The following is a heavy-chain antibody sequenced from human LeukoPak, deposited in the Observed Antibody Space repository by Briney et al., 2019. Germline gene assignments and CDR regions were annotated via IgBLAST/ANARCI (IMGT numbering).Heavy chain of an antibody. V-gene: IGHV3-48*02. CDR3: ARDRSYGGYWPDAFDF. D-gene: IGHD4-23*01. Sequence: PGGSLRLSCAASGFTFSSYSMNWVRQAPGKGLQWVSYFSASSSTIYYADSEKGRFTISRDNAENSLYLQMNSLRDEDTAVYFCARDRSYGGYWPDAFDFWGQGTMVTVSS. J-gene: IGHJ3*01. CDR2: FSASSSTI. CDR1: GFTFSSYS.